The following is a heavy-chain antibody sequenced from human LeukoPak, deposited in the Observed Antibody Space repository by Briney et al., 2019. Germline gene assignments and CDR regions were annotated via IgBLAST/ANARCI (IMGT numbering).Heavy chain of an antibody. V-gene: IGHV3-23*01. J-gene: IGHJ4*02. CDR3: APWVVVPAAMVPRY. CDR2: ISGSGGST. CDR1: GFTFSSYT. D-gene: IGHD2-2*01. Sequence: GGSLGLSCAASGFTFSSYTMSWVRQAPGKGLEWVSAISGSGGSTYYADSVKGRFTISRDNSKNTLYLQMNSLRAEDTAVYYCAPWVVVPAAMVPRYWGQGTLVTVSS.